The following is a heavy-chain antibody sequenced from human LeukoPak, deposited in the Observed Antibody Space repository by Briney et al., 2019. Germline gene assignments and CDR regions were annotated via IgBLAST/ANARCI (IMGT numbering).Heavy chain of an antibody. J-gene: IGHJ4*02. V-gene: IGHV1-18*01. D-gene: IGHD4-17*01. CDR3: ARFLEYGDYWDPSFDY. CDR1: GYTFTSYG. CDR2: ISAYNGNT. Sequence: ASVKLSCKASGYTFTSYGISWVRQAPGRGLEWMGWISAYNGNTNYAQKLQGRVTMTTDTSTSTAYMELRSLRSDDTAVYYCARFLEYGDYWDPSFDYWGQGTLVTVSS.